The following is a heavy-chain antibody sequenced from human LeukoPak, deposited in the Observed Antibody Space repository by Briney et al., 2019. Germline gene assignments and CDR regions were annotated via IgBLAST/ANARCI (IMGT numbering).Heavy chain of an antibody. CDR1: EFTFSRYS. Sequence: GVSLRLSCAASEFTFSRYSMNWVRQAPGKGLEWVSYRSNSSSIIYYADSVKGRFTISRDNAKNSLYLQMNSLRDEDTAVYYCARGLLGRGGGSFDYWGQGTLVTVSS. V-gene: IGHV3-48*02. D-gene: IGHD3-10*01. CDR2: RSNSSSII. CDR3: ARGLLGRGGGSFDY. J-gene: IGHJ4*02.